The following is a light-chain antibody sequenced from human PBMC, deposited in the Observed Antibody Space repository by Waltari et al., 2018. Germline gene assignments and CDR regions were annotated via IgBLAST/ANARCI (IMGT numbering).Light chain of an antibody. V-gene: IGKV4-1*01. CDR1: QSVLFSSNNENY. Sequence: DIVMTQSPDSLAVSLGERATINFTSSQSVLFSSNNENYLAWYQQKPGQPPKLLIYWASTRESGVPDRFSGSGSGTDFTLTISSLQAEDVAVYYCQQYYSIPRSFGQGTKLEIK. CDR3: QQYYSIPRS. J-gene: IGKJ2*03. CDR2: WAS.